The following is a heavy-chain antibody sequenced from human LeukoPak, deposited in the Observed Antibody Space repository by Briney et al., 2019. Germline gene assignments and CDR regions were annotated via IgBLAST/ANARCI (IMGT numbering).Heavy chain of an antibody. CDR1: GGSFSGYY. CDR2: INHSGST. D-gene: IGHD3-3*01. Sequence: SETLSLTCAVYGGSFSGYYWSWVRQPPGKGLEWIGEINHSGSTNYNPSLKSRVTISVDTSKNQFSLKLSSVTAADTAVYYCASITIFGVVPTTTWFDPWGQGTLVTVSS. V-gene: IGHV4-34*01. CDR3: ASITIFGVVPTTTWFDP. J-gene: IGHJ5*02.